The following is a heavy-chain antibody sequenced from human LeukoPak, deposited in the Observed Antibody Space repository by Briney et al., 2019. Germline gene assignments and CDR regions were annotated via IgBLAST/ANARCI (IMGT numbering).Heavy chain of an antibody. CDR2: INHSGST. CDR3: ARRLFSGGSWSI. J-gene: IGHJ3*02. V-gene: IGHV4-39*07. Sequence: SETLSLTCTVSGGSISSSSYYWSWIRQPPGKGLEWIGEINHSGSTNYNPSLKSRVTISVDTSKNQFSLKLSSVTAADTAVYYCARRLFSGGSWSIWGQGTMVTVSS. D-gene: IGHD2-15*01. CDR1: GGSISSSSYY.